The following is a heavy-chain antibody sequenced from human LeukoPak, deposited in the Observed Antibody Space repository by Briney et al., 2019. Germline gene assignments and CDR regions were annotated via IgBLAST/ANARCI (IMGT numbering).Heavy chain of an antibody. J-gene: IGHJ4*02. CDR3: ARVGFGGYSYGYVDF. Sequence: PSETLSLTCTLSGGSISSSRYSWGWIRQPPGKGLEWIGTINYSGSTYYNPPLKSRVPLSENTYKNHFSLRLSSVTAADTAVYYCARVGFGGYSYGYVDFWGQGTLVTVSS. CDR1: GGSISSSRYS. V-gene: IGHV4-39*02. D-gene: IGHD5-18*01. CDR2: INYSGST.